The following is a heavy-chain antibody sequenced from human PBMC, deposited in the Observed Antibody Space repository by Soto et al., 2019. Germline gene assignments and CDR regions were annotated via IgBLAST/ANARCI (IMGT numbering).Heavy chain of an antibody. CDR1: GGSISSYY. CDR3: ARFNWYFDL. V-gene: IGHV4-59*08. J-gene: IGHJ2*01. CDR2: IYYSGST. Sequence: QVQLQESGPGLVKPSETLSLTCTVSGGSISSYYWSWIRQPPGKGLEWIGYIYYSGSTNYNPSLKTPLPTSVDTSKNQFSLKLSSVTAADTAVYYFARFNWYFDLWGRGTLVTVSS.